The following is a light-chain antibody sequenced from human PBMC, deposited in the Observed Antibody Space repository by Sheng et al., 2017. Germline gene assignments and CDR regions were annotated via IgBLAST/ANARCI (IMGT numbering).Light chain of an antibody. CDR1: QSISSG. CDR3: QQYKSDIT. CDR2: KAS. J-gene: IGKJ5*01. Sequence: DIQMTQSPSTLSASVGDRVTITCRVSQSISSGWPVSAETREAPKLLIYKASSLDGGAHQGYSGSGSGTRVYTLTISSVQPDDLGTYYCQQYKSDITFGQGTRLEIK. V-gene: IGKV1-5*03.